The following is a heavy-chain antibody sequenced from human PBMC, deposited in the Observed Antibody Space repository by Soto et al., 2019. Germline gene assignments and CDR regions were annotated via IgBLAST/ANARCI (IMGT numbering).Heavy chain of an antibody. J-gene: IGHJ6*02. V-gene: IGHV3-21*01. CDR1: GFTLTHYN. CDR3: ARGSMGDQFGLDV. CDR2: ISTSSTYI. D-gene: IGHD3-16*01. Sequence: EVQLVESGGGLVQPGGSLRLSCAASGFTLTHYNMNWVRQAPGKGLEWVSSISTSSTYIYDVDPVRGRFTISRDNARNSLYLQMNSLRVEDTAVYYCARGSMGDQFGLDVWGQWTTVTVSS.